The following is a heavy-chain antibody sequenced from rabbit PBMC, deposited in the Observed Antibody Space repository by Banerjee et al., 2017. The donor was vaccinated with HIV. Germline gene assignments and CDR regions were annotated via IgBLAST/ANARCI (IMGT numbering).Heavy chain of an antibody. Sequence: QEQLVESGGGLVQPEGSLTLTCTGSGFSFSGYWMCWVRQAPGKGLEWIACMSTSSDKTYYASWAKGRFTISKTSTTVDLKVTSLTAADTATYFCARTGGNYYTRGVDLWGPGTLVTVS. D-gene: IGHD8-1*01. V-gene: IGHV1S45*01. J-gene: IGHJ3*01. CDR3: ARTGGNYYTRGVDL. CDR2: MSTSSDKT. CDR1: GFSFSGYW.